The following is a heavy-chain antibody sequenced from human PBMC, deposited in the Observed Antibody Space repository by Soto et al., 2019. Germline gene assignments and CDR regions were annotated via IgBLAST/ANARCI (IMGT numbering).Heavy chain of an antibody. CDR1: GDSVSSNSAA. D-gene: IGHD6-13*01. Sequence: SQTLSLTCAISGDSVSSNSAAWNWIRQSPSGGLEWLGRTYYRSKWYNDYAVSVKSRITINPDTSKNQFSLQLNSVTPEDTAVYYCARDQRVAAASGRGYYGMDVWGQGTTVTVSS. J-gene: IGHJ6*02. CDR2: TYYRSKWYN. V-gene: IGHV6-1*01. CDR3: ARDQRVAAASGRGYYGMDV.